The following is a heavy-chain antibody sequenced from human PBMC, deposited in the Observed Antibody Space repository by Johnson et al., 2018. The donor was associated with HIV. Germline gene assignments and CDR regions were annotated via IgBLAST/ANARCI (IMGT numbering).Heavy chain of an antibody. J-gene: IGHJ3*02. CDR2: IYSDEST. CDR3: ARDRRITIFGSGRAVQSNDAFDI. Sequence: EVQLVESGGGLVQPGGSLRLSCGASGFTVSGNYMNWVRQAPVKGLEWVSVIYSDESTYYADSVKGRFTISRDNSKNTLYLQMNSLRAEDTAVYYCARDRRITIFGSGRAVQSNDAFDIWGQGTMVTVSS. V-gene: IGHV3-66*02. CDR1: GFTVSGNY. D-gene: IGHD3-3*01.